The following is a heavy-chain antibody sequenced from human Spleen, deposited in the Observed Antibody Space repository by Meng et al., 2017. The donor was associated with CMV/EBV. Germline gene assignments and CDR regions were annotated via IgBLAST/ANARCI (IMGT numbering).Heavy chain of an antibody. CDR2: IKQDGSDK. V-gene: IGHV3-7*01. CDR1: GFTFSRYW. D-gene: IGHD1-26*01. J-gene: IGHJ4*02. CDR3: ARPGGGYQV. Sequence: GESLKISCAASGFTFSRYWMSWVRQAPGKGLEGVANIKQDGSDKYYLDSVKGRFTISRDNAKNSLYLQMNSLGAGDTAVYYCARPGGGYQVWGQGTLVTVSS.